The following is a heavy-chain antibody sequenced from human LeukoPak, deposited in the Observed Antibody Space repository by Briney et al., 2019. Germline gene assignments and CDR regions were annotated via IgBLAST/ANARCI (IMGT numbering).Heavy chain of an antibody. D-gene: IGHD3-10*01. CDR1: GYTFTGYY. J-gene: IGHJ3*02. CDR2: INPNSGGT. CDR3: ARDGVGRYYRSGSDSMHAFDS. V-gene: IGHV1-2*06. Sequence: GASVKVSCKASGYTFTGYYKHWVRQAPGQGLECMGRINPNSGGTNYAQKFQGRVTMTRDTSISTAYMELSRLRSDDTAVYYCARDGVGRYYRSGSDSMHAFDSWGQGTMVTVSS.